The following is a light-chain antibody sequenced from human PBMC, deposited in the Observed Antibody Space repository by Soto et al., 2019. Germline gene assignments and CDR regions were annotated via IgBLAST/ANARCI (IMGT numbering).Light chain of an antibody. J-gene: IGKJ5*01. Sequence: EIVLTQSPGTLSLSPGERANLSCRASQSVSNNYLAWYQQKPGQAPRRLIYGASSRATGIPDRFSGSGSGTDFTLTISRLEPEDFAVYYCQQYGSSPTFGEGTRLEIK. CDR1: QSVSNNY. CDR3: QQYGSSPT. V-gene: IGKV3-20*01. CDR2: GAS.